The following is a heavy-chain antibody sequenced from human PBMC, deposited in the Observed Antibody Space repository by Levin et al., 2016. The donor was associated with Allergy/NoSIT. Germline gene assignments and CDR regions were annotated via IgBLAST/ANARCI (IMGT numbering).Heavy chain of an antibody. CDR1: TFTLSNYA. J-gene: IGHJ4*02. Sequence: GGSLRLSCTASTFTLSNYAMSWVRRAPGKGLEWVSAITGSGDDTYYVDSVKGRFTISRDNSKDTLYLQMNSLRAEDTAMYYCTNAGREGEWLSSGFDYWGQGTLVTVSS. D-gene: IGHD3-16*01. CDR3: TNAGREGEWLSSGFDY. V-gene: IGHV3-23*01. CDR2: ITGSGDDT.